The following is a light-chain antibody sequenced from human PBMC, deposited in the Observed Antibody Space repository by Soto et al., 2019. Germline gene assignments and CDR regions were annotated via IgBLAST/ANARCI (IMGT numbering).Light chain of an antibody. CDR2: KAS. CDR1: QSLNIW. V-gene: IGKV1-5*03. J-gene: IGKJ5*01. Sequence: DRVTITCRATQSLNIWLAWYQQKPGKAPKLLISKASSLESGVPSRFIGSGSGTEFSLTISGLQPDDFATYYCQQYKAYSYTFGQGTRLEIK. CDR3: QQYKAYSYT.